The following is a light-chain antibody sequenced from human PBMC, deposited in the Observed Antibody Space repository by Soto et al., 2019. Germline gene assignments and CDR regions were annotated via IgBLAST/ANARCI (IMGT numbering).Light chain of an antibody. Sequence: IPMTQSPSSVSASVGDTVTITCRANQDLDQWLAWYQQKPGKAPKLLIYGVSSLESGVTSRFSGSISGTDLTLTITSLQPGDVATHDCHQAPTFPHTFRPGTRV. CDR3: HQAPTFPHT. V-gene: IGKV1D-12*01. J-gene: IGKJ3*01. CDR2: GVS. CDR1: QDLDQW.